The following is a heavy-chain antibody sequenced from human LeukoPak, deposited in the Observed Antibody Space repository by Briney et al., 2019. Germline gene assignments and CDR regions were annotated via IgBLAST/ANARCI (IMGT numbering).Heavy chain of an antibody. CDR1: GFAFKNYA. CDR3: AKTQWKVGATDYFDY. Sequence: SGGSLRLSSAAPGFAFKNYAMTWVRQAPGKGLQWVSNINDNGGQRRYADSVKGRFTISRDNSKNTLFLQMDSLRAEDTAVYYCAKTQWKVGATDYFDYWGHGILVTVSS. J-gene: IGHJ4*01. D-gene: IGHD1-26*01. V-gene: IGHV3-23*01. CDR2: INDNGGQR.